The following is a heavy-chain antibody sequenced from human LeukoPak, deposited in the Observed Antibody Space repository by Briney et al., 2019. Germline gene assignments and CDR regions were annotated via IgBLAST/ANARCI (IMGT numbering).Heavy chain of an antibody. CDR2: IYYSGST. V-gene: IGHV4-39*07. CDR3: ARYSSGWYGPSYFDS. Sequence: SETLSLTCTVSGGSISSSSYYWGWIRQPPGKGLEWIGSIYYSGSTYQHPSLKSRVTISVDTSKNQFSLKLSSVTAADTAVYYCARYSSGWYGPSYFDSWGQGTLVTVSS. CDR1: GGSISSSSYY. D-gene: IGHD6-19*01. J-gene: IGHJ4*02.